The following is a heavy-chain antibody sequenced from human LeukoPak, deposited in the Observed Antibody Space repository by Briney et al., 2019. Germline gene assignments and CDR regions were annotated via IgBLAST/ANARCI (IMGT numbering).Heavy chain of an antibody. CDR1: GYTFTSYY. J-gene: IGHJ4*02. CDR2: INPSGGST. D-gene: IGHD2-2*01. Sequence: ASVKVSCKASGYTFTSYYMHWVRQAPGQGFEWMGIINPSGGSTSYAQKFQGRVTMTRDTSTSTVYMELSSLRSEDTAVYYCARGEDIVVVPAAPTDYWGQGTLVTVSS. V-gene: IGHV1-46*01. CDR3: ARGEDIVVVPAAPTDY.